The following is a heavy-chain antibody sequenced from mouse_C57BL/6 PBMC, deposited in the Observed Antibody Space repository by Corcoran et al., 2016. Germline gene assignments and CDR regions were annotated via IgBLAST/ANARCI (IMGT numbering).Heavy chain of an antibody. Sequence: EVQLQQSGPELVKPGASVKIPCKASGYTFTDYNMAWVKKSHGKSLEWIGDINPSNGGTIYNQKFKGKATLTVDKSSSTAYMEPRSLTSEDTAVYYCARRYYGSRGSYYFDYWGQGTTLTVSS. CDR3: ARRYYGSRGSYYFDY. J-gene: IGHJ2*01. CDR2: INPSNGGT. V-gene: IGHV1-18*01. CDR1: GYTFTDYN. D-gene: IGHD1-1*01.